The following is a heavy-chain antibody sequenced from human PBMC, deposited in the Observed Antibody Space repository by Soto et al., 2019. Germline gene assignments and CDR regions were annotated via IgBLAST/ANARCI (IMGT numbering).Heavy chain of an antibody. J-gene: IGHJ6*02. V-gene: IGHV1-18*01. CDR1: GYTFTSYG. CDR3: ATQTGLFPLRDYYYGMDV. CDR2: ISAYNGNT. Sequence: QVQLVQSGAEVKKPGASVKVSCKASGYTFTSYGISWVRQAPGQGLEWMGWISAYNGNTNYAQKLQGRVTMTTDTSPSTAYMELRSLRSDDTAVYYCATQTGLFPLRDYYYGMDVWGQGTTVTVSS. D-gene: IGHD3-22*01.